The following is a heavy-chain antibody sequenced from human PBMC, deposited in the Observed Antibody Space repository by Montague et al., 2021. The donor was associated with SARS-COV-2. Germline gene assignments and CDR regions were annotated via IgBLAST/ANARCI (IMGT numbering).Heavy chain of an antibody. CDR1: GGSTNNFY. V-gene: IGHV4-59*01. Sequence: SETLSLTCTVSGGSTNNFYWSWIRQPPGKGLEWIGYIYYSGGTDYNPSLKSRVTISIDTSKNQFSLNPTSATAADTGVYYCARTSLASASCRFDPWGQGTLVTVSS. CDR3: ARTSLASASCRFDP. CDR2: IYYSGGT. J-gene: IGHJ5*02. D-gene: IGHD3-3*02.